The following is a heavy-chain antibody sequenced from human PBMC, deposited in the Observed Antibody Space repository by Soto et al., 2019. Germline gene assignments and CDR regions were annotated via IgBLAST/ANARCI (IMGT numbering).Heavy chain of an antibody. CDR2: IYYSGST. CDR3: ARDRAWGRGSPLHGAFDI. D-gene: IGHD2-15*01. J-gene: IGHJ3*02. CDR1: GGSISSGDYY. Sequence: PSETLSLTCTVSGGSISSGDYYWSWIRQPPGKGLEWIGYIYYSGSTYYNPSLKSRVTISVDTSKNQFSLKLSSVTAADTAVYYCARDRAWGRGSPLHGAFDIWGQGTMVTVSS. V-gene: IGHV4-30-4*01.